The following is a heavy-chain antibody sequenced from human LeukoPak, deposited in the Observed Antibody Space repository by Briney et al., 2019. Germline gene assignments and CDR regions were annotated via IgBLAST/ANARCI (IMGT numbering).Heavy chain of an antibody. CDR3: ARDLASGNHPDGFDV. J-gene: IGHJ3*01. Sequence: GGSLRFSCAASGFTFRLYGMHWVRKAPGKGLEWVALMLYDGSGLYYADSVKGRFSISRDNSNNMFYLEISSLRAEDSAVYYCARDLASGNHPDGFDVWAQGTLVTVSS. CDR1: GFTFRLYG. CDR2: MLYDGSGL. V-gene: IGHV3-33*05. D-gene: IGHD1-14*01.